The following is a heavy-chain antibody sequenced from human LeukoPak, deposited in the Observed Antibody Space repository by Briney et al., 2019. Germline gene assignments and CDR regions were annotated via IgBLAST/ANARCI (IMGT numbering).Heavy chain of an antibody. CDR1: GFTFSDYN. D-gene: IGHD3-10*01. J-gene: IGHJ3*02. CDR2: ISSSGSSI. Sequence: KPGGSLRLSCAASGFTFSDYNMSWSRQAPGKGLELHSYISSSGSSIYYADSVKGRFTISRDNAKNSLYLQMNSLRAEDTAVYYCARAKGSLLAFDIWGQGTMVTVSS. CDR3: ARAKGSLLAFDI. V-gene: IGHV3-11*01.